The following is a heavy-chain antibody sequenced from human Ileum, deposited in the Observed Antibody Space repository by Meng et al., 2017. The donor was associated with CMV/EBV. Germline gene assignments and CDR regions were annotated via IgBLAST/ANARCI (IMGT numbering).Heavy chain of an antibody. CDR3: ARRRYCSNVSCRRVNIQDNWFDP. J-gene: IGHJ5*02. Sequence: SETLSLTCAVYGESFSGYYLTWIRQAPGKGLECIGEVNQTGSTNYNPSLKSRATVSVDMSKKQVSLNLKSVTAADTAVYYCARRRYCSNVSCRRVNIQDNWFDPWGQGTLVTVSS. CDR2: VNQTGST. D-gene: IGHD2-2*01. V-gene: IGHV4-34*01. CDR1: GESFSGYY.